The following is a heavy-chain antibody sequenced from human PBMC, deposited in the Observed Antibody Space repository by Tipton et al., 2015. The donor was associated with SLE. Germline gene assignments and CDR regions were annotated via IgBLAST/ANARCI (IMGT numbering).Heavy chain of an antibody. CDR2: IGTAGDT. CDR1: GFTFSSYD. D-gene: IGHD3-3*01. J-gene: IGHJ4*02. Sequence: SLRLSCAASGFTFSSYDMHWVRQATGKGLEWVSAIGTAGDTYYPGSVKGRFTISRDNSKNTLYLQMNSLRAEDTAVYYCASSLLTVFAGFDYWGQGTLVTVSS. V-gene: IGHV3-13*01. CDR3: ASSLLTVFAGFDY.